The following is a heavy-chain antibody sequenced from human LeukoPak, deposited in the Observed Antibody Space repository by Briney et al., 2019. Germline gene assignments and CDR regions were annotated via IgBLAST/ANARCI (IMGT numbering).Heavy chain of an antibody. J-gene: IGHJ4*02. V-gene: IGHV4-34*01. CDR3: ARYSSDKFFGIDY. CDR2: INHSGST. D-gene: IGHD3-10*01. Sequence: PSETLSLTCAGYGGSFSGYYWSWIRQPPGKGLEWIGEINHSGSTNYNPSLKSRVTISVDTSKNQFSLKLSSVTAADTAVYYCARYSSDKFFGIDYWGQGTLVTVSS. CDR1: GGSFSGYY.